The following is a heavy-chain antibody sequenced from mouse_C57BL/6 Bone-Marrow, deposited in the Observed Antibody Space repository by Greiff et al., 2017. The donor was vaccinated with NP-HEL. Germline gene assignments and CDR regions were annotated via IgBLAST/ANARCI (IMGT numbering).Heavy chain of an antibody. Sequence: QVQLQQSGAELVKPGASVKMSCKASGYTFTTYPIEWMKQNHGKSLEWIGNFHPYNDDTKYNEKFKGKANLTVEKSSSTVYLELSRLPSDDSAVYYCARGRYGNFYWYFDVWGTGTTVTVSS. V-gene: IGHV1-47*01. CDR3: ARGRYGNFYWYFDV. D-gene: IGHD2-1*01. CDR1: GYTFTTYP. J-gene: IGHJ1*03. CDR2: FHPYNDDT.